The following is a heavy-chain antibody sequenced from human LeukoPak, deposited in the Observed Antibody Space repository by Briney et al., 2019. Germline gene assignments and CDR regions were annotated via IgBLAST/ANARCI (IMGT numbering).Heavy chain of an antibody. V-gene: IGHV3-20*04. CDR1: GFTFVDYG. CDR2: INYNGAIT. CDR3: ARDRLGPSFSVSHFDL. D-gene: IGHD3-3*02. J-gene: IGHJ4*02. Sequence: GGSLRLSCATSGFTFVDYGLSWVRRAPGKGLEWLSAINYNGAITEYADSVKGRFTISRDNAKNSLYLRMDSLRAEDTALYYCARDRLGPSFSVSHFDLWGQGTLVAVSS.